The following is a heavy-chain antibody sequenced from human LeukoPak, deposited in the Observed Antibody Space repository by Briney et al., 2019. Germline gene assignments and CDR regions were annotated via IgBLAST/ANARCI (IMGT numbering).Heavy chain of an antibody. J-gene: IGHJ6*02. V-gene: IGHV3-33*01. CDR1: GFTLSSYG. Sequence: GGSLRLSCAASGFTLSSYGMHWVRQAPGKGLEWVAVIWYDGSNKYYADSVKGRFTISRDNSKNTLYLQMNSLRAEDTAVYYCARDLESLYCSSTSCYDHYYYYGMDVWGQGTTVTVSS. CDR2: IWYDGSNK. D-gene: IGHD2-2*01. CDR3: ARDLESLYCSSTSCYDHYYYYGMDV.